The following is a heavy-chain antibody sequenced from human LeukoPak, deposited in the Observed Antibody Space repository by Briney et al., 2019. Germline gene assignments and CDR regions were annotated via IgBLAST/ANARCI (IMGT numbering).Heavy chain of an antibody. CDR1: GGSISSYY. J-gene: IGHJ4*02. V-gene: IGHV4-59*01. Sequence: SETLSLTCTVSGGSISSYYWSWIRQPPGKGPEWIGYFYYSGSTNYNPSLKSRVTISVDTSKNQFSLKLSPVTAADTAVYYCARVSPLLWFGEFDYWGQGTLVTVSS. CDR2: FYYSGST. D-gene: IGHD3-10*01. CDR3: ARVSPLLWFGEFDY.